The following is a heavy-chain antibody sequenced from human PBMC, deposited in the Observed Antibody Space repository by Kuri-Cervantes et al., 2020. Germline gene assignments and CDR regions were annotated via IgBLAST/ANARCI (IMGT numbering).Heavy chain of an antibody. CDR3: ARCVFYDYVWGSYRYTGSEYYFDY. CDR1: GGSFSVYY. V-gene: IGHV4-34*01. CDR2: IKHSGST. D-gene: IGHD3-16*02. Sequence: GSLRLSCAVHGGSFSVYYWSWIRKPPGKGLEWIGEIKHSGSTNYNPSLKGQVTISVDTSKNQFSLKLSSVTAADTAVYYCARCVFYDYVWGSYRYTGSEYYFDYWGQGTLVTVSS. J-gene: IGHJ4*02.